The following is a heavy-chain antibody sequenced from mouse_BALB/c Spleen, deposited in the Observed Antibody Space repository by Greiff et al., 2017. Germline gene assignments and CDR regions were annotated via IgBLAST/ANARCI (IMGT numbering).Heavy chain of an antibody. V-gene: IGHV3-2*02. Sequence: VQLQQSGPGLVKPSQSLSLTCTVTGYSITSDYAWNWIRQFPGNKLEWMGYISYSGSTSYNPSLKSRISITRDTSKNQFFLQLNSVTTEDTATYYCARGGYGLFYAMDYWGQGTSVTVSS. CDR1: GYSITSDYA. D-gene: IGHD1-1*02. CDR3: ARGGYGLFYAMDY. J-gene: IGHJ4*01. CDR2: ISYSGST.